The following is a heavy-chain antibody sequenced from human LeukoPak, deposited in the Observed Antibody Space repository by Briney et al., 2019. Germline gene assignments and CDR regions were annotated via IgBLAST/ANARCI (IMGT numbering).Heavy chain of an antibody. J-gene: IGHJ3*02. D-gene: IGHD4-17*01. V-gene: IGHV3-33*01. Sequence: PGRSLRLSCAASGFTFRTYGMHWVRQAPGRGLEWVAVIWYDGSNKYYADSVKGRFTISRDNSKNTLYLQMNSLRAEDTAMYYCARETVTPDAFDIWGQGTMVTVSS. CDR3: ARETVTPDAFDI. CDR1: GFTFRTYG. CDR2: IWYDGSNK.